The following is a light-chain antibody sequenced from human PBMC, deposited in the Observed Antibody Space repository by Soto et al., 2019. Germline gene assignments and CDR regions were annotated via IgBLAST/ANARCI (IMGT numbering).Light chain of an antibody. CDR1: SSDVGGYNY. CDR2: DVT. CDR3: NSDTTRGTGV. V-gene: IGLV2-14*01. J-gene: IGLJ3*02. Sequence: QSALTQPASVSGSPGQSITISCTGTSSDVGGYNYVSWYQQPPGKAPKLMIYDVTDRPSGVSDRFSGSKADNMASLTISGRQAEDEAYYCCNSDTTRGTGVFGGGTKVTVL.